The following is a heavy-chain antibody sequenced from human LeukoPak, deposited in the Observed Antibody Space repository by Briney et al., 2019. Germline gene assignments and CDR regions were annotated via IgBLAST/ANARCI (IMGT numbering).Heavy chain of an antibody. J-gene: IGHJ4*02. CDR1: GFSFSSYA. CDR3: ADLGTTYCYDRSTY. D-gene: IGHD3-22*01. Sequence: PGGSLRLSCAASGFSFSSYAMSWVRQAPGKGLEWVSGISSSGGSPYYADSVQGRFTISRDNSKNTLFLQMTGLRAEDTAVYYCADLGTTYCYDRSTYWGQGTLVAVSS. CDR2: ISSSGGSP. V-gene: IGHV3-23*01.